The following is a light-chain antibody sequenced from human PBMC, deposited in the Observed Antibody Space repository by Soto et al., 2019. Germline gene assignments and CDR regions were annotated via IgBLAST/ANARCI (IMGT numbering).Light chain of an antibody. CDR3: SSYTSSISVI. Sequence: QSVLTQPASVSGSPGQSITISCTGTSSDVGGYNYVSWYQQHPGKAPKLVIYEVSNRPSGISTRFSASKSGNTASLTISRLQAEDEADYYCSSYTSSISVIFGGGTKLTVL. V-gene: IGLV2-14*01. CDR1: SSDVGGYNY. CDR2: EVS. J-gene: IGLJ2*01.